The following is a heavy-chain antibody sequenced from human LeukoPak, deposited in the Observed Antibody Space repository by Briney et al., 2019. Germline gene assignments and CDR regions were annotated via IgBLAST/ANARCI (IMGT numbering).Heavy chain of an antibody. CDR2: ISGYNGNT. V-gene: IGHV1-18*01. CDR1: GYTFTNYG. D-gene: IGHD3-16*01. Sequence: WASVKVSCKASGYTFTNYGISWVRQAPGQGLEWMGWISGYNGNTNYAQKFQGRITMTTDTSTSTGYMELRSLRSDDTAVYYCARVVMITFGGPPFRFDPWGQGTLVTVSS. CDR3: ARVVMITFGGPPFRFDP. J-gene: IGHJ5*02.